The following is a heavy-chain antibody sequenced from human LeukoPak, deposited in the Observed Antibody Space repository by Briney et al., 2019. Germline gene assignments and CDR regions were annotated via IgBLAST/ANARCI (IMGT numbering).Heavy chain of an antibody. D-gene: IGHD6-6*01. J-gene: IGHJ4*02. CDR3: ARWVAARARYYFDY. CDR2: IYYSGST. Sequence: PSETLSLTCTVSGDSFSGYYWNWIRQPPGKGLEWIGYIYYSGSTTYNPSLKSRVTRSVDTSKNQFSLKLSSVTAADTAVYYCARWVAARARYYFDYWGQGTLVTVSS. CDR1: GDSFSGYY. V-gene: IGHV4-59*01.